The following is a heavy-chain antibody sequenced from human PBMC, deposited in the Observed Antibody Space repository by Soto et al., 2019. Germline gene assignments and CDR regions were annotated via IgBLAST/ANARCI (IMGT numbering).Heavy chain of an antibody. V-gene: IGHV1-8*01. CDR2: MNPNSGNT. Sequence: GASVEVFCKASGYTFTRYNVNWARQATGQGLEWMGWMNPNSGNTGYAQKFQGRVTLTRNTSISTAYVEVSSLRSEDTAVYYCARASSGYGFDAFDMWGQGTMVTVSS. CDR3: ARASSGYGFDAFDM. CDR1: GYTFTRYN. D-gene: IGHD5-12*01. J-gene: IGHJ3*02.